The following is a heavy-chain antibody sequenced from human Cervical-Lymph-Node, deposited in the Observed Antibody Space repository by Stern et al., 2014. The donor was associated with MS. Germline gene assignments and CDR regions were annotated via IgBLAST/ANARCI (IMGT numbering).Heavy chain of an antibody. CDR1: GFTFRSYG. D-gene: IGHD5-24*01. Sequence: VQLVESGGGVVQPGTSLRLSCAASGFTFRSYGMHWVRQAPGKGLEWVALVWYDGSTAYYRNSVKGRFTISRDNSNNTLFLQMNRLTAEDTAVYYCARGHIPYAYNYLFDYWGQGTLVTVSS. CDR2: VWYDGSTA. V-gene: IGHV3-33*01. CDR3: ARGHIPYAYNYLFDY. J-gene: IGHJ4*02.